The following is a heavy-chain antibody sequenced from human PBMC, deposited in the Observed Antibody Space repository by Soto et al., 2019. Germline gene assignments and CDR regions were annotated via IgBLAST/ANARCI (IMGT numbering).Heavy chain of an antibody. CDR3: ARYSIVVLPQVLFNWFDP. J-gene: IGHJ5*02. Sequence: PSETLSLTCAVYGGSFSGYYWSWIRQPPGKGLEWIGEINHSGSTNYNPSLKSRVTISVDTSKNQFSLKLSSVTAADTAVYYCARYSIVVLPQVLFNWFDPWGQGTLVTVSS. CDR1: GGSFSGYY. CDR2: INHSGST. D-gene: IGHD2-15*01. V-gene: IGHV4-34*01.